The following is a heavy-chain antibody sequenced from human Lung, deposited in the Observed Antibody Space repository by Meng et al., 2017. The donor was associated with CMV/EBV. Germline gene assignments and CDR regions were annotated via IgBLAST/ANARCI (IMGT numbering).Heavy chain of an antibody. V-gene: IGHV6-1*01. CDR2: TYYRSKWYH. CDR3: ARGINGGCGD. Sequence: QEQLQPSGPGLVKPSQTLSLTCAISGDIVSSNSAAWHWIRQSPSRGLEWLGRTYYRSKWYHEYAVSVKSRITISPDTPKNQFSLQLNSMTPEDTAVYYCARGINGGCGDWGQGTLVTVSS. D-gene: IGHD4-23*01. CDR1: GDIVSSNSAA. J-gene: IGHJ4*02.